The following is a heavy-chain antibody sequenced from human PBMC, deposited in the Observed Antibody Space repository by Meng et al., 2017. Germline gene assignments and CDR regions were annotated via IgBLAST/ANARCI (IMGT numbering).Heavy chain of an antibody. Sequence: VSGPVMFIPSGPLSLASESLGGAISSSNWWSWVRQPPGQGLEWIGQIYHSGSTNYNPSPKSRVTISVDKSKNQFSLKLRSLTAADTAVYSCARGTVLLWFGELLHRNWFDPWGQGTLVTVSS. CDR1: GGAISSSNW. CDR3: ARGTVLLWFGELLHRNWFDP. V-gene: IGHV4-4*02. CDR2: IYHSGST. D-gene: IGHD3-10*01. J-gene: IGHJ5*02.